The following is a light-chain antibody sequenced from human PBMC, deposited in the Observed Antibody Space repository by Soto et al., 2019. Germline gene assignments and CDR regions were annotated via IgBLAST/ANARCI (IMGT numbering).Light chain of an antibody. CDR1: QSISSW. CDR2: DAS. J-gene: IGKJ1*01. V-gene: IGKV1-5*01. CDR3: QQYNSYPWT. Sequence: DIQMTQSPSTLSASVGDRVTITCRASQSISSWLAWYQQKPGKAPKLLIYDASSLESGVPSMFSGSGSGTEFTLTSSSLQPDDFATYYCQQYNSYPWTFGQGTKVEIK.